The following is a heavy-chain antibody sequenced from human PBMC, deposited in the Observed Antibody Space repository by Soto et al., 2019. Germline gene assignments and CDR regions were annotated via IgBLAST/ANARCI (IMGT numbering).Heavy chain of an antibody. J-gene: IGHJ5*02. CDR2: ITHRGST. CDR1: GGSFSSYY. Sequence: SETLSLTCAVSGGSFSSYYWTWVRQPPEKGLEWIGEITHRGSTNYNPSLKSRVTMSVDTSKNQFSLKLNAVTAADTAVYYCARDDYKDGGNKWFDPWGQGTLVTVSS. D-gene: IGHD3-16*01. V-gene: IGHV4-34*01. CDR3: ARDDYKDGGNKWFDP.